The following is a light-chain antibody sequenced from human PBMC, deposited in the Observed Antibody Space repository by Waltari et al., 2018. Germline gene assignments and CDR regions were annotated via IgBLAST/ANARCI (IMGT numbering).Light chain of an antibody. CDR2: SNN. J-gene: IGLJ3*02. V-gene: IGLV1-44*01. CDR3: STWDDTLNGRV. CDR1: TANIGNNP. Sequence: QFVLVQPPAASATPGQRVIISCSGNTANIGNNPVTWYQHPPGTAPKVLIYSNNQRPSGVPDRFSGSKSGTSASLAISGLQSEDEADYYCSTWDDTLNGRVFGGGTKLTVL.